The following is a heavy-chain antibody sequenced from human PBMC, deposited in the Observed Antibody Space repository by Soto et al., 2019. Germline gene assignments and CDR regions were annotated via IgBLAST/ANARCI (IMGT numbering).Heavy chain of an antibody. Sequence: PGESLKISCKGSGYSFTSYWIGWVRQMPGKGLEWMGIIYPGDSDTRYSPSFQGQVTISADKSISTAYLQWSSLKASDTAIYYCARTAASGKYYSGVDVWGQGTTVTVSS. CDR1: GYSFTSYW. CDR2: IYPGDSDT. CDR3: ARTAASGKYYSGVDV. J-gene: IGHJ6*02. D-gene: IGHD6-13*01. V-gene: IGHV5-51*01.